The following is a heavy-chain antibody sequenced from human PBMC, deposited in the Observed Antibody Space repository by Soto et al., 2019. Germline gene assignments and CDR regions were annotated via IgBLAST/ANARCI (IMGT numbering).Heavy chain of an antibody. V-gene: IGHV3-30*18. J-gene: IGHJ4*02. CDR3: AKELRETGGYYFDC. CDR1: GFSFSKYG. Sequence: QVQLVESGGGVVQPGRSLRLSCAASGFSFSKYGMHWVRQAPCKGLEWVAEMSDDGSKKYYGDSVKGRFTISRDNSKNTLYLLMDSLRPEDTAMYYCAKELRETGGYYFDCWGQGTLVTVSS. CDR2: MSDDGSKK. D-gene: IGHD3-16*01.